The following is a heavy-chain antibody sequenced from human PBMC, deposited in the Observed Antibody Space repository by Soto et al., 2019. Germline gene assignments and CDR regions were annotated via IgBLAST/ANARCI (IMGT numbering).Heavy chain of an antibody. J-gene: IGHJ6*02. CDR3: AKHGGDSSSLYYYGMDV. CDR2: ISGSGGST. V-gene: IGHV3-23*01. D-gene: IGHD6-13*01. CDR1: GFTFSSYA. Sequence: EVQLLESGGGLVQPGGSLRLSCAASGFTFSSYAMSWVRQAPGKGLEWVSAISGSGGSTYYADSVKGRLTISRDNSKNTLYLQMNSLRAEDTAVYYCAKHGGDSSSLYYYGMDVWGQGTTVTVSS.